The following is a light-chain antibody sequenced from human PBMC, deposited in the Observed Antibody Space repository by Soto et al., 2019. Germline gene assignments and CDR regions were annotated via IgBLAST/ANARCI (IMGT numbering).Light chain of an antibody. J-gene: IGKJ1*01. V-gene: IGKV3-20*01. CDR3: QQYGSWT. Sequence: EIVLTQSPGTLSVSPGERATLSCRASQTISSNYLGWYQQKPGQAPSLLIYGTSRRATGIPDRFSGSGSGTDFTLTISRLEPEDSAIYYCQQYGSWTFGQGTKVKIK. CDR1: QTISSNY. CDR2: GTS.